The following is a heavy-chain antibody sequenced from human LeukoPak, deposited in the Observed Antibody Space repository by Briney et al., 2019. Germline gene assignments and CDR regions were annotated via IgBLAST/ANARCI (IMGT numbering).Heavy chain of an antibody. J-gene: IGHJ4*02. CDR2: IIPIFGTA. D-gene: IGHD3-22*01. V-gene: IGHV1-69*05. Sequence: GASVKVSCKASGGTFSSYAISWVRQAPGQGLEWMGRIIPIFGTANYAQKFQGRVTITTDEPTSTAYMELSSLRSEDTAVYYCARGGYYDSSSPFDYWGQGTLVTVPS. CDR1: GGTFSSYA. CDR3: ARGGYYDSSSPFDY.